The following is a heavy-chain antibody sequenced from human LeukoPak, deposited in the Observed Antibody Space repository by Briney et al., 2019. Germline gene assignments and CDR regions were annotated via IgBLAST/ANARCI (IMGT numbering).Heavy chain of an antibody. J-gene: IGHJ4*02. CDR1: GFTFSSYA. CDR2: INGSGGST. Sequence: GGSLRLSCAASGFTFSSYAMSWVRQAPGKGLEWVSAINGSGGSTYYADSVKGRFTISRDNSKNTLYLQMNSLRAEDTAVYYCAKDRRAFGDSPDYWGQGTLVTVSS. D-gene: IGHD4-17*01. CDR3: AKDRRAFGDSPDY. V-gene: IGHV3-23*01.